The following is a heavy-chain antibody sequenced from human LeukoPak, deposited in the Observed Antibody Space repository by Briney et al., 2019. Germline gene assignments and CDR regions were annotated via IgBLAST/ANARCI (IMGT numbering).Heavy chain of an antibody. CDR1: GYTFTSYG. CDR2: ISAYNGNT. V-gene: IGHV1-18*04. CDR3: ARDGDIVVVVAATNPLYFDY. Sequence: ASVKVSCKASGYTFTSYGISWVRQAPGQGLERMGWISAYNGNTNYAQKLQGRVTMTTDTSTSTAYMELRSLRSDDTAVYYCARDGDIVVVVAATNPLYFDYWGQGTLVTVSS. J-gene: IGHJ4*02. D-gene: IGHD2-15*01.